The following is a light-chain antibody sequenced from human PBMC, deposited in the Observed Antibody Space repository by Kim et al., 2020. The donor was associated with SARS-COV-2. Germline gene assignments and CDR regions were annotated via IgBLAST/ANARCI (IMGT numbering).Light chain of an antibody. Sequence: ETVMTQFPVTLSVSPGESATLSCRASQSVKNNLAWYQHRPGQAPRLIIYDTSTRATGVPARFSGGGSGTEFTLTISSLQSEDFAVYYCQQYDVWPAFGQGTKVEIK. CDR1: QSVKNN. CDR2: DTS. V-gene: IGKV3-15*01. J-gene: IGKJ1*01. CDR3: QQYDVWPA.